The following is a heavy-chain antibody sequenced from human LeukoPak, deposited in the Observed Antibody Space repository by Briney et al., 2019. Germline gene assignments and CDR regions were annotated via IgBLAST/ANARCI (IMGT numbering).Heavy chain of an antibody. V-gene: IGHV4-38-2*02. CDR3: ARAYSSSWYWNWFDP. CDR2: IYHSGST. J-gene: IGHJ5*02. D-gene: IGHD6-13*01. CDR1: GYSFSSGYY. Sequence: SETLSLTCTVSGYSFSSGYYWGWIRQPPGKGLEWIGSIYHSGSTYYNPSLKSRVTISVDMSKNQFSLKMSSVTAADTAVYYCARAYSSSWYWNWFDPWGQGTLVTVSS.